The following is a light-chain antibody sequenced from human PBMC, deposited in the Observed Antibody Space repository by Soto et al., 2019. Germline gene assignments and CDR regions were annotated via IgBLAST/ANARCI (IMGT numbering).Light chain of an antibody. V-gene: IGLV1-47*01. J-gene: IGLJ2*01. CDR1: SSNIGGNY. CDR2: RNN. CDR3: ASWDDSLRGVT. Sequence: QSVLPQPPSASGTPGQRVTISCSGSSSNIGGNYVSWYQQLPGTAPRLLIHRNNQRPSGVPDRFSGSKSGTSASLAISGLRSEDEADYYCASWDDSLRGVTFGGGTKLTVL.